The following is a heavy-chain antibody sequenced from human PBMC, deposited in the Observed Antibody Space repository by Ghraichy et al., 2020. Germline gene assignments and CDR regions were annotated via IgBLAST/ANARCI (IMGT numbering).Heavy chain of an antibody. D-gene: IGHD3-3*01. Sequence: SETLSLTCTVSGGSISSSSYYWGWIRQPPGKGLEWIGSIYYSGSTYYNPSLKSRVTISVDTSKNQFSLKLSSVTAADTAVYYCARVYDFWSGYYRGAFDIWGQGTMVTVSS. J-gene: IGHJ3*02. V-gene: IGHV4-39*01. CDR2: IYYSGST. CDR3: ARVYDFWSGYYRGAFDI. CDR1: GGSISSSSYY.